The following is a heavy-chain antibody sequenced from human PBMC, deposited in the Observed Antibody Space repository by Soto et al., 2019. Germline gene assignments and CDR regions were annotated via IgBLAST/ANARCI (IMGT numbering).Heavy chain of an antibody. CDR3: AKVSSRYYDFWSGYQRQSNWFDP. J-gene: IGHJ5*02. CDR2: ISGSGGST. D-gene: IGHD3-3*01. CDR1: GFTFSSYA. V-gene: IGHV3-23*01. Sequence: LRLSCAASGFTFSSYAMSWVRQAPGKGLEWVSAISGSGGSTYYADSVKGRFTISRDNSKNTLYLQMNSLRAEDTAVYYCAKVSSRYYDFWSGYQRQSNWFDPWGQGTLVTVSS.